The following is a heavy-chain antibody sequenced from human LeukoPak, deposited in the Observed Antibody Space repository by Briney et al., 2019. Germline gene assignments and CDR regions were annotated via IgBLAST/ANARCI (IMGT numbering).Heavy chain of an antibody. J-gene: IGHJ4*02. CDR1: GFTFSSYG. Sequence: GGSLRLSCAASGFTFSSYGMHWVRQAPGKGLEWVAVISYDGSNKYYADSVKGRFTISRDNSKNTLYLQMNSLRAEDTAVYYCAKPVHCRGGRCYNYFDYWGQGTLVTVSS. CDR3: AKPVHCRGGRCYNYFDY. V-gene: IGHV3-30*18. D-gene: IGHD2-15*01. CDR2: ISYDGSNK.